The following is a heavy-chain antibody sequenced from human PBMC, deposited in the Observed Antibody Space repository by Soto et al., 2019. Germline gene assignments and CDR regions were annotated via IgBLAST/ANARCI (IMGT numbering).Heavy chain of an antibody. D-gene: IGHD1-26*01. J-gene: IGHJ5*02. CDR3: ARSSGGNFGIIIEGTNWFAP. CDR1: RDTFTSYY. V-gene: IGHV1-46*01. Sequence: AAVKVSCKAPRDTFTSYYINWARQAPGQGLEWMGVINPHGGSTAYAQKFKGRVTLTRDTSASTVYMEVSSLTSEDTAMYYCARSSGGNFGIIIEGTNWFAPWGQGTLVTVSS. CDR2: INPHGGST.